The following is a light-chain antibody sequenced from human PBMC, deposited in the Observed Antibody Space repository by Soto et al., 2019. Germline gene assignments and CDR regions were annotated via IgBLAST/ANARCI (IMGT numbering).Light chain of an antibody. Sequence: EIVLTQSPGTLSWSRGERATLSGRASQSVRSGYFAWYQQKPGQAPRLLIFAVSSRATGIPDRFSGTGSGTDFTLTISRLEPEDFALYYCKQYGNSPITFGGGTKVDIK. CDR1: QSVRSGY. CDR2: AVS. J-gene: IGKJ4*01. CDR3: KQYGNSPIT. V-gene: IGKV3-20*01.